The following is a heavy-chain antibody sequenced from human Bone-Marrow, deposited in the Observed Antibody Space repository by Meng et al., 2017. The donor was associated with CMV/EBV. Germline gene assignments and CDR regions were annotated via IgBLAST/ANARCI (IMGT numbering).Heavy chain of an antibody. CDR3: ARDFRWGFDY. CDR2: ISSNGGST. V-gene: IGHV3-64*02. D-gene: IGHD4-23*01. CDR1: GFTFSSYA. J-gene: IGHJ4*02. Sequence: GESLKISCAASGFTFSSYAMHWVRQAPGKGLEYVSAISSNGGSTYYADSVKGRFTISRDNSKNTLYLQMGSLRAEDTAVYYCARDFRWGFDYWGQGTLVTVSS.